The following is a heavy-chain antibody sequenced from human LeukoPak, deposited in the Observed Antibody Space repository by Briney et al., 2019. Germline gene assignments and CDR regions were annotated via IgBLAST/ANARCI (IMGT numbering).Heavy chain of an antibody. CDR2: INPNTGGT. CDR3: ARDVFAEYNTHHKFDP. V-gene: IGHV1-2*02. CDR1: GYTFTAYY. D-gene: IGHD1-14*01. Sequence: GASVKVSCKASGYTFTAYYMHWVRQAPGQGLEWMGWINPNTGGTDYAQRFQGRVTMTRDTSISTAYMELSSLISDDTAVYYCARDVFAEYNTHHKFDPWGQGTLVTVSS. J-gene: IGHJ5*02.